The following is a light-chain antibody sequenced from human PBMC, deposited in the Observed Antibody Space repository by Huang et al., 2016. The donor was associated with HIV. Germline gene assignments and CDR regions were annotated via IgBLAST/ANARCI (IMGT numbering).Light chain of an antibody. CDR1: QSLLYKSTNKNY. CDR3: QQCYGHNPT. Sequence: IVMTQSPDFLSVSLGDRANINCKSSQSLLYKSTNKNYLAWYQQRPGLPPRLVISDRFSGSGSGTNFTLTISNFQIEDVAVYYCQQCYGHNPTFGQGTKVE. J-gene: IGKJ1*01. V-gene: IGKV4-1*01.